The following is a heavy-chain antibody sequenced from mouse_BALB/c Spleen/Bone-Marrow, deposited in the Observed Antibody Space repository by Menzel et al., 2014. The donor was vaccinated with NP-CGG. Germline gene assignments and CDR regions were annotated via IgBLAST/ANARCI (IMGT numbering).Heavy chain of an antibody. V-gene: IGHV1-20*02. CDR2: INPYNGDT. Sequence: VQLKQSGPELVKPGASVKISCKASGYSFTGYFMNWVMQSHGKSLEWIGRINPYNGDTFYNQKFKGKATLTVDKSSSTAHMEFRSLASEDSAVYYCASSFITTAYYFDYWGQGTTLTVSS. CDR1: GYSFTGYF. CDR3: ASSFITTAYYFDY. J-gene: IGHJ2*01. D-gene: IGHD1-2*01.